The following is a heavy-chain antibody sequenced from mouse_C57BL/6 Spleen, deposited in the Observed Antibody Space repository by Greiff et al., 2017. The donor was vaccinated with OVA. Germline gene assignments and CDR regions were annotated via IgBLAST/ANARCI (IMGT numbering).Heavy chain of an antibody. V-gene: IGHV5-16*01. CDR2: INYDGSST. Sequence: EVQLVESEGGLVQPGSSMKLSCTASGFTFSDYYMAWVRQVPEKGLEWVANINYDGSSTYYLDSLKSRFIISRDNAKNILYLQMSSLKSEDTATYYCARVYSRDYFDYWGQGTTLTVSS. CDR3: ARVYSRDYFDY. CDR1: GFTFSDYY. D-gene: IGHD2-5*01. J-gene: IGHJ2*01.